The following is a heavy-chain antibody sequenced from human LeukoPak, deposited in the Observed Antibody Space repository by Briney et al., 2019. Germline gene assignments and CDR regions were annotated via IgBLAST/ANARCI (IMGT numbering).Heavy chain of an antibody. CDR3: ARLSKGRYFDYIFDY. V-gene: IGHV4-39*01. D-gene: IGHD3-9*01. CDR1: GGPVSSSTYY. Sequence: PSETLSLTCTVSGGPVSSSTYYWGWVRQPPGKGLEWIGNIYYTGSTYYNASLRSRVILSVDTSKNQFSLKMTSVTAADTAVYYCARLSKGRYFDYIFDYWGQGALVTVSS. CDR2: IYYTGST. J-gene: IGHJ4*02.